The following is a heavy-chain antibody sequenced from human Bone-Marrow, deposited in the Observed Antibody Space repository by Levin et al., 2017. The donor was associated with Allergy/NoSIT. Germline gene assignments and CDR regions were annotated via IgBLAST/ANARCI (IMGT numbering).Heavy chain of an antibody. CDR3: ARPSAAGDGSDFDF. Sequence: HGESLKISCKGSGYTFTSYWIGWVRQMPGKGLEWMGIIYPGDSDIKYSPSFEGQVVFSADTSINTAYLQWHSLKTSDTGTYFCARPSAAGDGSDFDFWGQGTQVIVS. CDR1: GYTFTSYW. V-gene: IGHV5-51*01. CDR2: IYPGDSDI. J-gene: IGHJ4*02. D-gene: IGHD3-10*01.